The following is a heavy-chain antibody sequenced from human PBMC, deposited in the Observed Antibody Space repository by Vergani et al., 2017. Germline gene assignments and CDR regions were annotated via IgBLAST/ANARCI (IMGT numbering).Heavy chain of an antibody. V-gene: IGHV3-21*04. Sequence: EVQLVESGGGLVKPGGSLRLSCAASGFTFSSYSMNWVRQASGKGLEWVSSISSSSSYIYYADSVKGRFTISRDNAKNSLYLQMNSLRAEDTAVYYCARAGNMVRGFGWFDPWGQGTLVTVSS. CDR1: GFTFSSYS. CDR3: ARAGNMVRGFGWFDP. CDR2: ISSSSSYI. J-gene: IGHJ5*02. D-gene: IGHD3-10*01.